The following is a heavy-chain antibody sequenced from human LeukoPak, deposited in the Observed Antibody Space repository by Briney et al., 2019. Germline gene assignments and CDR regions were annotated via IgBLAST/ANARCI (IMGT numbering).Heavy chain of an antibody. D-gene: IGHD5-24*01. CDR1: GFTFSTYK. Sequence: SGGSLRLSCEASGFTFSTYKMNWVRQAPGKGLEWVSYISSSSSTIYYADSVKGRFTISRDNAKNSLYLQMNSLRAEDTAVYYCARAFRDVIFDYWGQGTLVTVSS. J-gene: IGHJ4*02. V-gene: IGHV3-48*04. CDR3: ARAFRDVIFDY. CDR2: ISSSSSTI.